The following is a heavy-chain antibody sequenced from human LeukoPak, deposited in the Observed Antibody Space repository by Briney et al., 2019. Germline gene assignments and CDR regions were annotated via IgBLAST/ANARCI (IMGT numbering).Heavy chain of an antibody. CDR3: ARDIGVWDEKTFDY. D-gene: IGHD1-26*01. CDR1: GYTFTGYY. J-gene: IGHJ4*02. Sequence: ASVKVSCKASGYTFTGYYIHWGRQAPGPGLEWVGWFSPDSGATRFAQRFQGRVTMTRDTSISTAYMELSRLTSDDTAIYYCARDIGVWDEKTFDYWGQGTLVTVSS. V-gene: IGHV1-2*02. CDR2: FSPDSGAT.